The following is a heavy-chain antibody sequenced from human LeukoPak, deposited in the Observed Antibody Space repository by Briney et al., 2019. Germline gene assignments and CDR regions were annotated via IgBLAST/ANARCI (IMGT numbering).Heavy chain of an antibody. Sequence: SCKASGGTFSSYAMHWVRQAPGKGLEWVAVISYDGNNKYYADSVKGRFTISRDNSKNTLYLQMNSLRAEDTAVYYCASPPVGATSWFDPWGQGTLVTVSS. V-gene: IGHV3-30-3*01. CDR1: GGTFSSYA. D-gene: IGHD1-26*01. J-gene: IGHJ5*02. CDR3: ASPPVGATSWFDP. CDR2: ISYDGNNK.